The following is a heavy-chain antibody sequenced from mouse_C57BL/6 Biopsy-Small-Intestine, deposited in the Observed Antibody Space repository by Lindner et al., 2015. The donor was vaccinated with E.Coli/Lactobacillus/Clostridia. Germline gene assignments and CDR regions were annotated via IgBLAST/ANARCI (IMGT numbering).Heavy chain of an antibody. D-gene: IGHD2-13*01. CDR2: IDPSDNYT. V-gene: IGHV1-69*02. CDR3: VRGYGDYVFAY. J-gene: IGHJ3*01. CDR1: GYTFSSYW. Sequence: VQLQESGAELVKPGASVKLSCKASGYTFSSYWMEWVKQRPGQGPEWIGKIDPSDNYTYYNQKFKGKATLTVDKSSSTAYMQLSSLTSEDSAVYYCVRGYGDYVFAYWGQGTLVTVSA.